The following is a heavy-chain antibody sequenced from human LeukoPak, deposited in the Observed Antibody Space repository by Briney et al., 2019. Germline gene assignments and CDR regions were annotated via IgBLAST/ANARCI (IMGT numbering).Heavy chain of an antibody. CDR3: ARGLLVFRYSSGWYQY. Sequence: ASVKVSCKASGYTFTSYYMHWVRQAPGQGLEWMGIINPSGGSTSYAQKFQGRVTMTRDTSTSTVYMELSSLRSEDTAVYYCARGLLVFRYSSGWYQYWGQGTLVTVSS. CDR1: GYTFTSYY. CDR2: INPSGGST. D-gene: IGHD6-13*01. J-gene: IGHJ4*02. V-gene: IGHV1-46*01.